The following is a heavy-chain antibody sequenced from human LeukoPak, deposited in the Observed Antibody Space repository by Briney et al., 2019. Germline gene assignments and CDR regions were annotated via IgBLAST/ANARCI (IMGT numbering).Heavy chain of an antibody. CDR2: INHSGST. CDR3: ARAKPRVPRNWFDP. Sequence: PSETLSLTCAVYGGSFSGYYWSWIRQPPGKGLEWIGEINHSGSTNYNPSLKSRVTISVDTSKNQFSLKLSSVTAADTAVYYCARAKPRVPRNWFDPWGQGTLVTVSS. J-gene: IGHJ5*02. D-gene: IGHD6-6*01. CDR1: GGSFSGYY. V-gene: IGHV4-34*01.